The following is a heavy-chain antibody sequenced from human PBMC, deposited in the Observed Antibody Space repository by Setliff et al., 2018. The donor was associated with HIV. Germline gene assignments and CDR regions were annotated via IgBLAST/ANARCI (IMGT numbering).Heavy chain of an antibody. CDR1: GGSFSNYY. CDR2: INHRGST. J-gene: IGHJ4*02. Sequence: SETLSLTCAVYGGSFSNYYWSWNHQSPGKGLEWIGEINHRGSTNYSPSLKIRALISADTSKNQFSLRLTSVTAADTAIYYCGRAQIAARRPFDYWGQGTLVTVSS. D-gene: IGHD6-6*01. V-gene: IGHV4-34*01. CDR3: GRAQIAARRPFDY.